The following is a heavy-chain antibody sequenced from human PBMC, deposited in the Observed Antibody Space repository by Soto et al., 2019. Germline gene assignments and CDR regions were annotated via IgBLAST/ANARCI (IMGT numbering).Heavy chain of an antibody. J-gene: IGHJ3*02. CDR3: ARGLTTVVTDDIDAFDI. V-gene: IGHV3-66*01. D-gene: IGHD4-17*01. Sequence: EVQLVESGGGLVRPGGSLRLSCAASGFTVSRNYMSWVRQAPGKGLEWVSVIYSDDSTYNADSVKGRFTISRDNSKNTLYLQMNSLRGEDTAVYYCARGLTTVVTDDIDAFDIWGQGTMVTVSS. CDR1: GFTVSRNY. CDR2: IYSDDST.